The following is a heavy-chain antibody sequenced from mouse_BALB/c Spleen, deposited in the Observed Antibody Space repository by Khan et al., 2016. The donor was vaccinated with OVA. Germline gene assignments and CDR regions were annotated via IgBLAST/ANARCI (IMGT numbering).Heavy chain of an antibody. CDR2: INPSNGYT. D-gene: IGHD2-14*01. CDR3: AREGAYYRSDGWFSY. Sequence: QVRLQQSGAELARPGASVKMSCKASGYTFTTYTMHWVKQRPGQGLEWIGYINPSNGYTNYNQKFKDKSTLTADKSSSTAYMQLSSLTSDYSAVYYCAREGAYYRSDGWFSYWGQWTLVTVSA. CDR1: GYTFTTYT. J-gene: IGHJ3*01. V-gene: IGHV1-4*01.